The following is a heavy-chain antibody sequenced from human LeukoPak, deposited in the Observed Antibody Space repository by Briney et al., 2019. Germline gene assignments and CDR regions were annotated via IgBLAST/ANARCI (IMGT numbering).Heavy chain of an antibody. CDR2: ISYDGSNK. CDR1: GFTFSSYG. CDR3: ATVDLYDSSGYYYRTGFDY. D-gene: IGHD3-22*01. J-gene: IGHJ4*02. V-gene: IGHV3-30*03. Sequence: PGGSLRLSCAASGFTFSSYGMHWVRQPPRKGLEWVAVISYDGSNKYYAHSVNGRFTISRDNSKNTLYLQMNSLRAEDTAVYYCATVDLYDSSGYYYRTGFDYWGQGTLVTVSS.